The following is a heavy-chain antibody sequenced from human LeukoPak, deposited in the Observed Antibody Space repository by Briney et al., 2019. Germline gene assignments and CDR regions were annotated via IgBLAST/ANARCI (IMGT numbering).Heavy chain of an antibody. CDR2: IYYSGST. Sequence: SETLSLTCTVSGGSISSSSYYWGWIRQPPGKGLEWIGSIYYSGSTYYNPSLKSRVTISVDTSKNQFSLKLSSVTAADTAVYYCASHYGSYYYYYYMDVWGKGTTVTVSS. J-gene: IGHJ6*03. D-gene: IGHD3-10*01. CDR3: ASHYGSYYYYYYMDV. V-gene: IGHV4-39*01. CDR1: GGSISSSSYY.